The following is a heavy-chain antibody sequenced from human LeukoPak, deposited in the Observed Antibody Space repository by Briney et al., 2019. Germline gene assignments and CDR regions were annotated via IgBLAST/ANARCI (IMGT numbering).Heavy chain of an antibody. CDR2: ISSSSSYI. J-gene: IGHJ4*02. CDR1: GFTFSSYW. CDR3: ARGLNCSSTSCYLDYFDY. D-gene: IGHD2-2*01. V-gene: IGHV3-21*01. Sequence: GGSLRLSCAASGFTFSSYWMSWVRQAPGKGLEWVSSISSSSSYIYYADSVKGRFTISRDNAKNSLYLQMNSLRAEDTAVYYCARGLNCSSTSCYLDYFDYWGQGTLVTVSS.